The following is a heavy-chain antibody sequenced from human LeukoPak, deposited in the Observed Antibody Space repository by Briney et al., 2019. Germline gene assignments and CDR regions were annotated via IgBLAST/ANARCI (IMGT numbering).Heavy chain of an antibody. Sequence: ASVKVSCKASGYTFTGYYTHWVRQAPGQGLEWMGWINPNSGGTNYAQKFQGRVTMTRDTSISTAYMELSRLRSDDTAVYYCARDRLPRKAAAPSWFDPWGQGTLVTVSS. CDR2: INPNSGGT. J-gene: IGHJ5*02. CDR1: GYTFTGYY. CDR3: ARDRLPRKAAAPSWFDP. D-gene: IGHD6-25*01. V-gene: IGHV1-2*02.